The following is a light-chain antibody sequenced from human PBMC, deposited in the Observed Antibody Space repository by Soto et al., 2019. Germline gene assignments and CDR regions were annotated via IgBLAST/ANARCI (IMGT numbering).Light chain of an antibody. CDR2: EDN. V-gene: IGLV6-57*01. CDR1: SGSIGSNY. J-gene: IGLJ3*02. Sequence: NFMLTQHHSVSGSPGKTVTISCTRSSGSIGSNYVQWYQQRPGSFPTTAIYEDNERPSGVPDRFSGSIDSSSNSASLTISGLKTEDEADYYCQSYDSSNHWVFGAGTKLTVL. CDR3: QSYDSSNHWV.